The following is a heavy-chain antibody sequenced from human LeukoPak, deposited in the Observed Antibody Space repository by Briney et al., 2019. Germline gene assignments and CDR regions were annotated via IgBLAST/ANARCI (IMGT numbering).Heavy chain of an antibody. D-gene: IGHD3-3*01. J-gene: IGHJ5*02. Sequence: GGSLRSSCAASGFTFISYGMSWVGQVPGKGLYWVSAIIGIGGSTSYADSVKGRYTISGDNAKNTLYLQMNSLRAEDTAVYYCARVLYDFWSGYYDWTNNWFDPWGQGTLVTVSS. V-gene: IGHV3-23*01. CDR2: IIGIGGST. CDR1: GFTFISYG. CDR3: ARVLYDFWSGYYDWTNNWFDP.